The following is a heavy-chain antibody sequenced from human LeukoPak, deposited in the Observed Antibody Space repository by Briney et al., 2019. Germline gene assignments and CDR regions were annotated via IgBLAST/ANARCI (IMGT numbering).Heavy chain of an antibody. CDR2: IYYSGST. CDR3: ARALDRNWFDP. J-gene: IGHJ5*02. CDR1: GGSISSYY. V-gene: IGHV4-59*01. Sequence: KPSETLSLTCTVSGGSISSYYWSWIRQPPGKGLEWIGYIYYSGSTNYNPSLKSRVTISVDTSKNQFPLKLSSVTAADTAVYYCARALDRNWFDPWGQGTLVTVSS.